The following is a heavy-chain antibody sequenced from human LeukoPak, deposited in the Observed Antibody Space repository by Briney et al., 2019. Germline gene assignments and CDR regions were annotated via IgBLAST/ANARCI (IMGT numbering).Heavy chain of an antibody. V-gene: IGHV3-30*18. CDR3: AKDRSYYGSGSYYDY. CDR2: ISYDGSNK. Sequence: PGGSLRLSCAASGFTFSSYGMPWVRQAPGKGLEWVAVISYDGSNKYYADSVKGRFTISRDNSKNTLYLQMNSLRAEDTAVYYCAKDRSYYGSGSYYDYWGQGTLVTVSS. D-gene: IGHD3-10*01. CDR1: GFTFSSYG. J-gene: IGHJ4*02.